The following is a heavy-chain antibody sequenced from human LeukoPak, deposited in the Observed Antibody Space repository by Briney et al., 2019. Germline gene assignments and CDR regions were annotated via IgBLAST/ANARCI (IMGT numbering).Heavy chain of an antibody. Sequence: GGSLRLSCAASGFTFSSYEMNWVRQAPGKGREWVSYISSSSSTIYYADSVKGRFTISRDNAKNSLYLQMNSLRAEDTAVYYCAREGGYSSSWYFDYWGQGTLVTVSS. J-gene: IGHJ4*02. CDR1: GFTFSSYE. CDR2: ISSSSSTI. CDR3: AREGGYSSSWYFDY. V-gene: IGHV3-48*01. D-gene: IGHD6-13*01.